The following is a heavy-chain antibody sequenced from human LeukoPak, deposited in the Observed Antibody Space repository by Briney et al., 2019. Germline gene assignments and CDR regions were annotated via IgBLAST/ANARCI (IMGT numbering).Heavy chain of an antibody. CDR1: GFTFSSYS. Sequence: PGGSLRLSCAASGFTFSSYSMNWVRQAPGKGLEWVSSISSSSNYIYYADSVKGRFTISGDNAKNSLYLQMNSLRAEDTAVYYCARETNLLLRGSAFDNGAKGQWSPSLQ. D-gene: IGHD1-26*01. CDR2: ISSSSNYI. J-gene: IGHJ3*02. V-gene: IGHV3-21*01. CDR3: ARETNLLLRGSAFD.